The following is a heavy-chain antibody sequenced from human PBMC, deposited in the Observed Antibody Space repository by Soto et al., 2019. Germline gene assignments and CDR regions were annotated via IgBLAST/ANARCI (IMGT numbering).Heavy chain of an antibody. CDR1: GFSLSTSGVG. CDR3: AHKGGRGAGMDV. CDR2: TYWDDDK. J-gene: IGHJ6*02. D-gene: IGHD2-15*01. Sequence: QITLKESGPTLVKPTQTLTLTCTFSGFSLSTSGVGVAWIRQPPGQALEWLAITYWDDDKRYSPSLKSRLTITKDTSKNQVVLTMTNMDPVDTATYYCAHKGGRGAGMDVWGQGTTVTVSS. V-gene: IGHV2-5*02.